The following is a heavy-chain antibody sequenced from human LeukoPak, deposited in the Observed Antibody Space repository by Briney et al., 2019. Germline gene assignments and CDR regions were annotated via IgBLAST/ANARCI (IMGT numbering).Heavy chain of an antibody. CDR3: ARGNDLFDY. D-gene: IGHD5-12*01. CDR1: GYTFTSYW. Sequence: GESLKISCKGSGYTFTSYWIGWVRQMPGKGLEWMAIIYPGDSDTRYSPSFHGRVTISADKSISTAYLQWNSLKASDTAMYYCARGNDLFDYWGQGTLVTVPS. J-gene: IGHJ4*02. V-gene: IGHV5-51*01. CDR2: IYPGDSDT.